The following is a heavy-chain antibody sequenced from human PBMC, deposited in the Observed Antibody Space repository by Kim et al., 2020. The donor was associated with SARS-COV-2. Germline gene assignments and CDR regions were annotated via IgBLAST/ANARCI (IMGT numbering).Heavy chain of an antibody. CDR2: ISYDGSNK. D-gene: IGHD2-15*01. J-gene: IGHJ6*02. Sequence: GGSLRLSCAASGFTFSSYAMHWVRQAPGKGLEWVAVISYDGSNKYYADSVKGRFTISRDNSKNTLYLQMNSLRAEDTAVYYCAGTARGGGSYHPAPYYYYGMDVWGQGTTVTVSS. V-gene: IGHV3-30*04. CDR3: AGTARGGGSYHPAPYYYYGMDV. CDR1: GFTFSSYA.